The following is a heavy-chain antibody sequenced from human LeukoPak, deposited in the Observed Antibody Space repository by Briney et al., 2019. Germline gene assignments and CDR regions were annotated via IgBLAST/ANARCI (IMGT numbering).Heavy chain of an antibody. J-gene: IGHJ4*02. CDR1: GYTFTSYD. CDR3: ARRVDTAMVDY. CDR2: ISAYNGNT. Sequence: ASVKVSCKASGYTFTSYDINWVRQAPGQGLEWMGWISAYNGNTNYAQKLQGRVTMTTDTSTSTAYMELRSLRSDDTAVYYCARRVDTAMVDYWGQGTLVTVSS. V-gene: IGHV1-18*01. D-gene: IGHD5-18*01.